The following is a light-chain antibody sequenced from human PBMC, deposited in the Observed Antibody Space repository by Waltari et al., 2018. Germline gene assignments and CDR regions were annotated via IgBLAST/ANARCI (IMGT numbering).Light chain of an antibody. Sequence: QSVLTQPPSVSGAPGPRVTISCTGSGSTIGACYDVHWYQQLPGKAPKLLIYGTSTRPLGVPDRYFGSQSGTSASLAITGLQAEDEADYYCQSYDTSLSVVFGGGTKLTVL. CDR3: QSYDTSLSVV. CDR2: GTS. CDR1: GSTIGACYD. J-gene: IGLJ2*01. V-gene: IGLV1-40*01.